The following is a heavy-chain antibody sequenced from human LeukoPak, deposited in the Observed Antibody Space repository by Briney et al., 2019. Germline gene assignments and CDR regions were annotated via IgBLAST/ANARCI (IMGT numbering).Heavy chain of an antibody. Sequence: PETLSLTCTVSNGSISDSYWNWIRQPPGTGLEWIGYVYYSGSTNYNPSLKSRVTISVDTSKNQFSLKLSSVTAADTAVYYCAAIVVVTANAFDIWGQGTMVTVSS. CDR1: NGSISDSY. V-gene: IGHV4-59*12. D-gene: IGHD2-21*02. J-gene: IGHJ3*02. CDR2: VYYSGST. CDR3: AAIVVVTANAFDI.